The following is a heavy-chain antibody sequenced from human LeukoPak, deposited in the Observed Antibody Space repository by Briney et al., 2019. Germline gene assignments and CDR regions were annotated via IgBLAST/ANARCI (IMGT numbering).Heavy chain of an antibody. V-gene: IGHV3-7*01. CDR2: IKQDGSEK. Sequence: GGSLRLSCTASGFTFSNYWMTWVRQAPGKGLEWVASIKQDGSEKQYVGSVRGRFTISRDNAKNVLDLQMDSLTAEDTAVYYCARSIAVAGWYFDLWGRGTLVTVSS. J-gene: IGHJ2*01. D-gene: IGHD6-19*01. CDR1: GFTFSNYW. CDR3: ARSIAVAGWYFDL.